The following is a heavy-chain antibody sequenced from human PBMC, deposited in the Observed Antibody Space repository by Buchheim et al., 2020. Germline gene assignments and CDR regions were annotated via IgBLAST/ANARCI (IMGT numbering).Heavy chain of an antibody. Sequence: EVHLVESGGALVQPGGSLRLSCAASGFTLSSYWMTWVRQAPGQGLEWVANINEDGSEKHYVDSVRGRFTISRDNGKNSLYLQMNSLRAEDTAVYYCARDHDESLYDDMWSGYYRLDPWGRGTL. V-gene: IGHV3-7*01. CDR3: ARDHDESLYDDMWSGYYRLDP. CDR2: INEDGSEK. J-gene: IGHJ5*02. CDR1: GFTLSSYW. D-gene: IGHD3-3*01.